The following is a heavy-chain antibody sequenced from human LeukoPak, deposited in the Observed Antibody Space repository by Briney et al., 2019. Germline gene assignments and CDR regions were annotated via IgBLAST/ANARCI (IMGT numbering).Heavy chain of an antibody. V-gene: IGHV3-15*01. Sequence: GGSLRLFCAASGFPFSKAWMTWVRQAPGKGLEWVGRIKSKSDGGTADYAAPVNGKFTISIDDSKDTLCLQMNSLKTEDPALYYCSTYVPGTDYWGQGTLVTVSS. CDR2: IKSKSDGGTA. D-gene: IGHD1-1*01. CDR3: STYVPGTDY. CDR1: GFPFSKAW. J-gene: IGHJ4*02.